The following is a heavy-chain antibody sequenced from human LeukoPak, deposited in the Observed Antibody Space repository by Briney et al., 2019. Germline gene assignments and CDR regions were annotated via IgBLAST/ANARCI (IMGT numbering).Heavy chain of an antibody. Sequence: GGSLRLSCAASGFTFNAYSMGWVRQAPGKGLEWVSIISRASESIFYADSVKGRFTMSRDNAKNSLYLQMDGLRAEDTAVYYCAELGITMIGGVWGKGTTVTISS. V-gene: IGHV3-21*01. CDR3: AELGITMIGGV. D-gene: IGHD3-10*02. CDR2: ISRASESI. CDR1: GFTFNAYS. J-gene: IGHJ6*04.